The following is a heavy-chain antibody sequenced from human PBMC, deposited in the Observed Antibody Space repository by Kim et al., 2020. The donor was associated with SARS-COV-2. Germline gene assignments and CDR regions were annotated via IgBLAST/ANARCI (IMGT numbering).Heavy chain of an antibody. CDR2: IKQDGSEK. V-gene: IGHV3-7*01. J-gene: IGHJ3*02. CDR3: ARDFYPRRIAVAGKGAFDI. D-gene: IGHD6-19*01. Sequence: GGSLRLSCAASGFTFSSYWMSWVRQAPGKGLERVANIKQDGSEKYYVDSVKGRFTISRDNAKNSLYLQMNSLRAEDTAVYYCARDFYPRRIAVAGKGAFDIWGQGTMVTVTS. CDR1: GFTFSSYW.